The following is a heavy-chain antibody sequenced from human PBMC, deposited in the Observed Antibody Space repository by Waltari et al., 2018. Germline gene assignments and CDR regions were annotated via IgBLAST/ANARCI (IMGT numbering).Heavy chain of an antibody. J-gene: IGHJ3*02. Sequence: VRQAPGKGLEWVGRIKSKTDGGTTDYAAPVKGRFTISRDDSKNTLYLQMNSLKTEDTAVYYCTTEGGELSSDAFDIWGQGTMVTVSS. CDR3: TTEGGELSSDAFDI. D-gene: IGHD3-16*02. V-gene: IGHV3-15*01. CDR2: IKSKTDGGTT.